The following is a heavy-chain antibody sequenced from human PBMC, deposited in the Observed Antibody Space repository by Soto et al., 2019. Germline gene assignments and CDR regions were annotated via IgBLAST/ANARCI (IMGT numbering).Heavy chain of an antibody. Sequence: SGPTLVKPTQTLTLTCTFSGFSLSTSGMCVSWIRQPPGKAMEWLALIDWDDDKYYSTSLKTRLTISKDTSKNQVVLTMTNMDPVDTATYYCARIPKSESGSSWWGVYYFDYWGQGTLVTVSS. D-gene: IGHD6-13*01. J-gene: IGHJ4*02. CDR2: IDWDDDK. V-gene: IGHV2-70*01. CDR1: GFSLSTSGMC. CDR3: ARIPKSESGSSWWGVYYFDY.